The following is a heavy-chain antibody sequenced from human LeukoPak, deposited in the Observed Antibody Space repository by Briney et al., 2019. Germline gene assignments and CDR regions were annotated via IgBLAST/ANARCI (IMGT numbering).Heavy chain of an antibody. CDR3: AREYGEGTIFTP. CDR1: GYTFTGYY. Sequence: ASVKVSCKASGYTFTGYYMHWVRQAPGQGLEWMGWINPNSGGTNYAQKFQGRDTMTRDTSISTAYMELSRLRSDDTAVYYCAREYGEGTIFTPWGQGTLVTVSS. D-gene: IGHD3-9*01. J-gene: IGHJ5*02. V-gene: IGHV1-2*02. CDR2: INPNSGGT.